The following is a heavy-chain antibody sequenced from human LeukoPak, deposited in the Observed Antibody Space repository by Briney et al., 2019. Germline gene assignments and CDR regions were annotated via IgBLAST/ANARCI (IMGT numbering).Heavy chain of an antibody. CDR3: VRDGGGTTPYDC. CDR1: VFTLSDYW. J-gene: IGHJ4*02. Sequence: GGSLRLSCAASVFTLSDYWMNWVRQVPGKGPVWVSHISPDGRNIAYADSVKGRFTISRDRAKNTLYLQMNSLRVEDTAVYYCVRDGGGTTPYDCWGQGSLVTVSS. D-gene: IGHD1-7*01. CDR2: ISPDGRNI. V-gene: IGHV3-74*01.